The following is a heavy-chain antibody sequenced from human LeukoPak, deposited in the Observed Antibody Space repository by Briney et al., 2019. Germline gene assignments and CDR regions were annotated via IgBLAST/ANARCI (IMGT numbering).Heavy chain of an antibody. D-gene: IGHD3-10*01. CDR2: ISGSGGST. CDR1: GFTFSSYA. V-gene: IGHV3-23*01. J-gene: IGHJ4*02. CDR3: AKDEDYGSGSPSDY. Sequence: GGSLRLSCAASGFTFSSYAMSWVRQAPGKGLEWVSAISGSGGSTYYADSVKGRFTISRDNSKNTLYLQMNSLRAEDTAVYYCAKDEDYGSGSPSDYWGQGTLVTVSS.